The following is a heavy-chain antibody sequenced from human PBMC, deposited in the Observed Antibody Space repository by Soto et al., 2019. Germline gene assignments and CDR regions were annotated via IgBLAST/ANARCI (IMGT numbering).Heavy chain of an antibody. D-gene: IGHD3-10*01. CDR1: GFTFSSNE. Sequence: TWGSLRLSCAASGFTFSSNEMNWVRQAPGKGLEWVSYISSSSRTTYYADSVKGRFTISRDNSKNSLSLQMNSLRADDTAVYYCARDRDEVLGIYPYSYGMDVWGQGTPVTVTS. CDR2: ISSSSRTT. V-gene: IGHV3-48*03. CDR3: ARDRDEVLGIYPYSYGMDV. J-gene: IGHJ6*02.